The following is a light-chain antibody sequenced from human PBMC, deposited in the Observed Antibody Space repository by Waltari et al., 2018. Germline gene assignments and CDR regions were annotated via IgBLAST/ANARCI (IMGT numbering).Light chain of an antibody. CDR1: QSVSSN. CDR3: QQYNNWPAWT. J-gene: IGKJ1*01. Sequence: EIVMTQSPATRSVSPGERATLSCRAGQSVSSNLAWYQQKRGQSPRLLIYGALTRATGIPARFSGSGSGTEFTLTISSMQSEDFAVYYCQQYNNWPAWTFGQGTKVEI. V-gene: IGKV3-15*01. CDR2: GAL.